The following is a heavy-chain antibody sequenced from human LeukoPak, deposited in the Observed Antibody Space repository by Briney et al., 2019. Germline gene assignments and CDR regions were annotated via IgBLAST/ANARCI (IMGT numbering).Heavy chain of an antibody. V-gene: IGHV5-51*01. D-gene: IGHD3-3*01. CDR3: ARRHPHYDFWSGYSEMGFDP. CDR1: GYSFTSYW. Sequence: GESLKISCKGSGYSFTSYWIGWERQMPGKGLEWMGIIYPGDSDTRYSPSFQGQVTISADKSISTAYLQWSSLKASDTAMYYCARRHPHYDFWSGYSEMGFDPWGQGTLVTVSS. J-gene: IGHJ5*02. CDR2: IYPGDSDT.